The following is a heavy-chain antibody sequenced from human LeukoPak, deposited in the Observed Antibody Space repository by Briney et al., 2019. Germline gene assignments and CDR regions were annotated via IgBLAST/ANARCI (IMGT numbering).Heavy chain of an antibody. V-gene: IGHV3-20*04. CDR1: GFTFDDYG. J-gene: IGHJ6*03. Sequence: GGSLRLSCAASGFTFDDYGMSWVRQAPGKGLEWVSGINWNGGSTGYADSVKGRFTISRDNAKNSLYLLMNSLRAEDTALYYCARGKYCSSTSCYLSYMDVWGKGTTVTVSS. CDR2: INWNGGST. D-gene: IGHD2-2*01. CDR3: ARGKYCSSTSCYLSYMDV.